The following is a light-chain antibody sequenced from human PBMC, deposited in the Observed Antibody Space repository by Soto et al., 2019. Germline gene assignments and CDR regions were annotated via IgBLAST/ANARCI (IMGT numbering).Light chain of an antibody. J-gene: IGKJ1*01. CDR1: QSIDTY. Sequence: DIQMTQSPSSLSASVGDRATITCRASQSIDTYLNWYQQKPGKAPKVLIYVASRLQTGVPSRFSGSGSGTEFTLTISSLQSEDYAVYYCHQYNNWPPWTFGQGTKVDIK. V-gene: IGKV1-39*01. CDR3: HQYNNWPPWT. CDR2: VAS.